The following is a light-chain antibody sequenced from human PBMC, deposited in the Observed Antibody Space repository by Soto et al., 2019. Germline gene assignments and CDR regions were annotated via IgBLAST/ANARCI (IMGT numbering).Light chain of an antibody. CDR1: QSISTW. V-gene: IGKV1-5*01. Sequence: DIQMTQSPSTSSASVGDRDNITCRASQSISTWLAWYQQRPGEAPKLLIYDVSTLESGVPSRFSGSGSGSEFTFSISSLQPDDFATYDCQPYDGNSWKFGQGTKVDIK. CDR2: DVS. CDR3: QPYDGNSWK. J-gene: IGKJ1*01.